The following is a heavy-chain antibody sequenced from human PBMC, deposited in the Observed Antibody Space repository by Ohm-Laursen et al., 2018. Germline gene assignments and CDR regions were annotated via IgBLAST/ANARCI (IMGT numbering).Heavy chain of an antibody. CDR3: ARSGDILTGYYRPVDY. CDR2: INPNSGGT. Sequence: ASVKVSCKASGYTFTGYYMHWVRQAPGQGLEWMGWINPNSGGTNYAQKFQGRVTMTRDTSISTAYMELSSLRSEDTAVYYCARSGDILTGYYRPVDYWGQGTLVTVSS. V-gene: IGHV1-2*02. CDR1: GYTFTGYY. J-gene: IGHJ4*02. D-gene: IGHD3-9*01.